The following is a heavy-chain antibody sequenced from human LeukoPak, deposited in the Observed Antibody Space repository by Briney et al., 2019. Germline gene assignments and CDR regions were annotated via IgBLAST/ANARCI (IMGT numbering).Heavy chain of an antibody. D-gene: IGHD3-10*01. J-gene: IGHJ1*01. CDR2: IWSDASNQ. CDR1: GFSFSTYA. V-gene: IGHV3-33*01. CDR3: TRAWWFGESWVFQR. Sequence: GGSLRLSCAASGFSFSTYAMHWVRQAPGKGLDWGAVIWSDASNQYYADSVQGRFTISRDNSKNTLYLQLNSLRAEDTAVYYCTRAWWFGESWVFQRWGQGTLVTVSS.